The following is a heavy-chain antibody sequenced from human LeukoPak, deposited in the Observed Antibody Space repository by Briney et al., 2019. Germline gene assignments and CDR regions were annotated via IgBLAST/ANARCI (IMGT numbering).Heavy chain of an antibody. CDR3: TRQGGSYYGEGAFDI. J-gene: IGHJ3*02. Sequence: PGGSLSPSCAASGFTFRNAWMSWVRQAPGKGLEWVGGIKSNTDGGTTDYAPPVKGRFTFARDDSKNTLSLHMNNLKTEDTAVYFCTRQGGSYYGEGAFDIWGQGTMVTVSS. V-gene: IGHV3-15*01. CDR2: IKSNTDGGTT. D-gene: IGHD1-26*01. CDR1: GFTFRNAW.